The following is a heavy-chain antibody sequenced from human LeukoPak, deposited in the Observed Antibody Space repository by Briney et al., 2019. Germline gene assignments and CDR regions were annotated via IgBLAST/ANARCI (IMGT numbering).Heavy chain of an antibody. V-gene: IGHV1-2*04. CDR3: ARDLWGSSSPPDY. Sequence: GASVKVSCKASGYTFTGYYMHWVRQAPGQGLEWTGWINPNSGGTNYAQKFQGWVTVTRDTSISTAYMELSRLRSDDTAVYYCARDLWGSSSPPDYWGQGTLVTVSS. CDR1: GYTFTGYY. D-gene: IGHD6-6*01. CDR2: INPNSGGT. J-gene: IGHJ4*02.